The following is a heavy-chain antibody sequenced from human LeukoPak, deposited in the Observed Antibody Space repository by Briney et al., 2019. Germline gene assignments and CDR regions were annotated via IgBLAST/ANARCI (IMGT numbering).Heavy chain of an antibody. CDR3: ARAEGYSSGLDY. CDR2: IYHSGST. CDR1: GGSISSSNW. Sequence: SETLSLTCAVSGGSISSSNWWSWVRQPPGKGLEWIGEIYHSGSTNYNPSLKSRVTISVDKSKNQFPLKLSSVTAADTAVYYCARAEGYSSGLDYWGQGTLVTVSS. J-gene: IGHJ4*02. D-gene: IGHD6-19*01. V-gene: IGHV4-4*02.